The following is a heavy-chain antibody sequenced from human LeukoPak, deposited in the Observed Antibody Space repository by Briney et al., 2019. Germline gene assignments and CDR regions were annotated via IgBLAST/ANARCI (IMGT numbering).Heavy chain of an antibody. V-gene: IGHV4-34*01. CDR2: INHSGST. CDR3: ARSYPYCSSTSCPYVFDP. J-gene: IGHJ5*02. D-gene: IGHD2-2*01. Sequence: PSETLSLTCAVYGGSFSGYYWSWIRQPPGKGLGWIGEINHSGSTNYNPSLKSRVTIPVDTSKNQFSLKLSSVTAADTAVYYCARSYPYCSSTSCPYVFDPWGQGTLVTVSS. CDR1: GGSFSGYY.